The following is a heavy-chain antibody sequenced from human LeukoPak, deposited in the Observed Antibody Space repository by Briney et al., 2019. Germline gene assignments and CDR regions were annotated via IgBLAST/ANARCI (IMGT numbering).Heavy chain of an antibody. J-gene: IGHJ6*03. V-gene: IGHV1-2*02. Sequence: ASVKVSCKASGYTFTGYYMHGVRQAPGQGLEWMGWINPNSGGTNYAQKVQGRVTMTRDTSISTAYMELSRLRSDDTAVYYCARDTYYYGSGSPGYMDVWGKGTTVTVSS. CDR2: INPNSGGT. CDR1: GYTFTGYY. CDR3: ARDTYYYGSGSPGYMDV. D-gene: IGHD3-10*01.